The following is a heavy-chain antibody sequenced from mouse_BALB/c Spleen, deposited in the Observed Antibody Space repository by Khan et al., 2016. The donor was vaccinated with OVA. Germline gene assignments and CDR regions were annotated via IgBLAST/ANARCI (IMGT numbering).Heavy chain of an antibody. CDR1: GFSLSRYN. CDR2: IWGGGGT. D-gene: IGHD2-14*01. Sequence: QVQLKESGPGLVAPSQSLSITCTVSGFSLSRYNIHWVRQPPGKGLEWLGMIWGGGGTDYNSTLKSRLSIRKDNSQSQVLLKMNSLQTDDTVMYYCARAYYRYDGCYAMDYWGQGTSVTVSS. V-gene: IGHV2-6-4*01. CDR3: ARAYYRYDGCYAMDY. J-gene: IGHJ4*01.